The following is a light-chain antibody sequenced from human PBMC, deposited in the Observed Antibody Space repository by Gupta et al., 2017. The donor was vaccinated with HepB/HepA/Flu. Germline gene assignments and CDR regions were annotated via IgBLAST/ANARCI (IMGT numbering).Light chain of an antibody. CDR2: QDT. Sequence: SYELTQPPSVSVSPGQTASITCSGNKLGDKYAYWYQQKPGQSPVVVIYQDTKRPSGIPERFSGSNSGNTATLTISGTQAMDEADYFCQAWASTDVVFGGGTKLTVL. J-gene: IGLJ2*01. CDR3: QAWASTDVV. CDR1: KLGDKY. V-gene: IGLV3-1*01.